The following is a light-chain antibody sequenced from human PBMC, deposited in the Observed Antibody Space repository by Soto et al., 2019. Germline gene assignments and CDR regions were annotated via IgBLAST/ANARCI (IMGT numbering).Light chain of an antibody. V-gene: IGLV1-40*01. CDR3: QSRDSSLSSSWV. Sequence: QSVLTQPPSVSGAPGQRVTISCTGSSSNIGADFDVHWYQHLPGTAPKLLISHNNNRPSGVPDRFSGSKSGTSASLAITGLQADDEAVYYCQSRDSSLSSSWVFGGGTNVTVL. J-gene: IGLJ3*02. CDR2: HNN. CDR1: SSNIGADFD.